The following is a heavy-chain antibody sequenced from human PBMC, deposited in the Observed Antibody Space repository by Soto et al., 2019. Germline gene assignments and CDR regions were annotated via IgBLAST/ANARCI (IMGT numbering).Heavy chain of an antibody. CDR3: ARGIGGNDIYYYYYMEV. V-gene: IGHV1-3*01. CDR2: INAGNGNT. D-gene: IGHD3-22*01. Sequence: VASVKVSCKASGYTFTSYAMHLVRQAPGQRLEWMGWINAGNGNTKYSQKFQGRVTMTRNTSISTAYMELSSLRSEDTAVYYCARGIGGNDIYYYYYMEVWGKGTTVTVSS. J-gene: IGHJ6*03. CDR1: GYTFTSYA.